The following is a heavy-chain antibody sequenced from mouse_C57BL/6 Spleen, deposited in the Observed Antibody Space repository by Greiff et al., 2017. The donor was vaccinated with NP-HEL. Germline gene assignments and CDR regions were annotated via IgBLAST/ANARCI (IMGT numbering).Heavy chain of an antibody. Sequence: EVQLQQSGPELVKPGASVKIPCKASGYTFTDYNMDWVKQSHGKSLEWIGDINPNNGGTIYNQKFKGKATLTVDKSSSTAYMELRSLTSEDTAVYYCARSPIITTVNYFDYWGQGTTLTVSS. J-gene: IGHJ2*01. CDR2: INPNNGGT. V-gene: IGHV1-18*01. CDR1: GYTFTDYN. D-gene: IGHD1-1*01. CDR3: ARSPIITTVNYFDY.